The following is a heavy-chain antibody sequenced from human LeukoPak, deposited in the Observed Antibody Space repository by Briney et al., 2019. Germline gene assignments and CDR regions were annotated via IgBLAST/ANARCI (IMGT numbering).Heavy chain of an antibody. CDR2: IRSKAYGGTT. CDR1: GSTFGDHA. J-gene: IGHJ6*02. D-gene: IGHD5-18*01. V-gene: IGHV3-49*04. CDR3: RGPTQQWLYSGTDV. Sequence: GGSLRLSCTASGSTFGDHAMSWVRQAPGKGLEWLGFIRSKAYGGTTEYAASAKGRFTISRDDSKSIAYLQMNSLTTEDTAVYCSRGPTQQWLYSGTDVWGQGTTVIVSS.